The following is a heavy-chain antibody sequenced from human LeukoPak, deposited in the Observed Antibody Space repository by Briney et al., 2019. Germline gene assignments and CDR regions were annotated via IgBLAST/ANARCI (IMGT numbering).Heavy chain of an antibody. CDR2: IHGTGGT. J-gene: IGHJ4*02. Sequence: PSETLSLTCTVSGGSIIGYYSSWIRQPAGKGLEWIGRIHGTGGTDYNPSLKSRVTMSVDTSKNQFSLKLTSVTAADTAVYYCAKDGSSWPFFDSWGQGTLVTVSS. CDR3: AKDGSSWPFFDS. V-gene: IGHV4-4*07. CDR1: GGSIIGYY. D-gene: IGHD6-13*01.